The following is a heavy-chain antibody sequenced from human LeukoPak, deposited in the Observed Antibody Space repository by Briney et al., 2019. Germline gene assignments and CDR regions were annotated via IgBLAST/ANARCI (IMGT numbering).Heavy chain of an antibody. CDR3: ARVSTGDPIYYYYYMDV. J-gene: IGHJ6*03. D-gene: IGHD7-27*01. Sequence: PSETLSLTCTVSGGSISSYYWTWIRQAPGKGLEWIGYIYYSGSTNYDPSLKSRVTISVDTSKNQFSLKLSSVTAADTAVYYCARVSTGDPIYYYYYMDVWGKGTTVTVSS. CDR2: IYYSGST. CDR1: GGSISSYY. V-gene: IGHV4-59*01.